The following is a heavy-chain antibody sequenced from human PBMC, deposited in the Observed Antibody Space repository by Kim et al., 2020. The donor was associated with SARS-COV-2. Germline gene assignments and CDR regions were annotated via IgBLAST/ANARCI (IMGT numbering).Heavy chain of an antibody. CDR1: GGSISSSNW. V-gene: IGHV4-4*02. D-gene: IGHD4-17*01. CDR3: ARVLCRMTTVTTGEVCAFDI. CDR2: IYHSGST. Sequence: SETLSLTCAVSGGSISSSNWWSWVRQPPGKGLEWIGEIYHSGSTNYNPSLKSRVTISVDKSKNQFSLKLSSVTAADTAVYYCARVLCRMTTVTTGEVCAFDIWGQGTMVTVSS. J-gene: IGHJ3*02.